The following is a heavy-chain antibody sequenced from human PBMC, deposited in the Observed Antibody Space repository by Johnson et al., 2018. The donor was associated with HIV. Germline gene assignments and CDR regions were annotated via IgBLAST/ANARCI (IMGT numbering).Heavy chain of an antibody. CDR3: AKDLVWNSGSYWDAFDV. CDR1: GFIFRNYW. CDR2: ISGSGGST. V-gene: IGHV3-23*04. D-gene: IGHD1-26*01. J-gene: IGHJ3*01. Sequence: VQLVESGGGLVQPGGSLRLSCAASGFIFRNYWMHWVRQTPGKGLEWVSAISGSGGSTYYADSVKGRFTISRDNSKNTLYLHMNSLKPEDTAVYYCAKDLVWNSGSYWDAFDVWGQGTKVTVSS.